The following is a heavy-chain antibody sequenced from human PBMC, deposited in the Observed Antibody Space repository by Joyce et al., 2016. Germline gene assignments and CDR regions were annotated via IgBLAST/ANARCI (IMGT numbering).Heavy chain of an antibody. CDR3: ARDTAMATGYYYYGMDV. Sequence: QVQLVQSGAEVKKPGASVKVSCKASGYTFTNYYMHWVRQAPGQGLEWMGIINPSGGSTNSAQKCQGRVTMTRDTSTSTVYMELGSLRSEDTAVYYCARDTAMATGYYYYGMDVWGQGTTVTVSS. D-gene: IGHD5-18*01. CDR1: GYTFTNYY. J-gene: IGHJ6*02. V-gene: IGHV1-46*01. CDR2: INPSGGST.